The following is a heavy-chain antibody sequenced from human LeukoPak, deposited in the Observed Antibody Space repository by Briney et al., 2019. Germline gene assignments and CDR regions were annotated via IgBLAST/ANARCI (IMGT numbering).Heavy chain of an antibody. CDR1: GFTFSSYE. D-gene: IGHD1-14*01. CDR2: ISSSGSTI. Sequence: GGSLRLSCAASGFTFSSYEMNWVRQAPGKGLEWVSYISSSGSTIYYADSVKGRFTISRDNAKNSLYLQMNSLRAEDTAVYYCARTTKKGPRYFDLWGRGTLVTVSS. CDR3: ARTTKKGPRYFDL. V-gene: IGHV3-48*03. J-gene: IGHJ2*01.